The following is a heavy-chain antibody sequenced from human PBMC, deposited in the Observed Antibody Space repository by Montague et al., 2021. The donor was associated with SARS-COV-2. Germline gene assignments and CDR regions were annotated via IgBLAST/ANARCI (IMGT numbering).Heavy chain of an antibody. V-gene: IGHV4-38-2*02. CDR2: IYHSRST. Sequence: SETLSLTCTVSGYSISSGYYWGWIRQPPGKGLEWIGSIYHSRSTYYNPSLKSRVTISVDTSKNQFSLKLSSVTAADTAVYYCARSQDCSTTSCHFDYWGQGTLVTVSS. D-gene: IGHD2-2*01. J-gene: IGHJ4*02. CDR1: GYSISSGYY. CDR3: ARSQDCSTTSCHFDY.